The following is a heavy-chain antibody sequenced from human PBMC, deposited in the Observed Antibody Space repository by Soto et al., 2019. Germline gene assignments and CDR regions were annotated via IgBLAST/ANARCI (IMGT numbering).Heavy chain of an antibody. CDR3: SRSLDS. CDR1: GFTFSTYW. V-gene: IGHV3-7*01. Sequence: GGSLRLSCAASGFTFSTYWMYWVRQTPGKGLEWVANINQDGSEKNYVDSVKGRFTIYRDNAKNSLYLQMSSLTAEDSALYYCSRSLDSWGQGTLVTVSS. J-gene: IGHJ4*02. CDR2: INQDGSEK.